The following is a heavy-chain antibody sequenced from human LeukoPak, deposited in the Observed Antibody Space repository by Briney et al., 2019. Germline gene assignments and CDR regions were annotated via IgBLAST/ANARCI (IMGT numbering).Heavy chain of an antibody. J-gene: IGHJ4*02. CDR2: INHSGST. CDR3: ARVATGIVGALDY. D-gene: IGHD1-26*01. V-gene: IGHV4-34*01. Sequence: SETLSLTCAVYGGSFSGYYWSWIRQPPGKGLEWIGEINHSGSTNYNPSLKSRVTISVDTSKNQFSLKLSSVTAADTAVYYCARVATGIVGALDYWGQGTLVTVSS. CDR1: GGSFSGYY.